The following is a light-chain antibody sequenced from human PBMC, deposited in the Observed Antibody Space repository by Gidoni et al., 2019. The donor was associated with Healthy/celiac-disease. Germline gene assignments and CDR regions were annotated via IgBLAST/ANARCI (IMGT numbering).Light chain of an antibody. J-gene: IGLJ2*01. CDR1: SSDVGSYHR. Sequence: QSALTQPPSVSGSPGQSVTISCTGTSSDVGSYHRVSWYQQPPGTAPKLMIYEVSNRPSGVPDRFSGSKSGNTASLTISGLQAEDEADYYCSLYTSSIHVVFGGGTKLTVL. V-gene: IGLV2-18*01. CDR2: EVS. CDR3: SLYTSSIHVV.